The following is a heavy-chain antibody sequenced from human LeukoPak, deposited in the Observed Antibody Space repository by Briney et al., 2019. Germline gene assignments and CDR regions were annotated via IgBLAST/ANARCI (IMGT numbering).Heavy chain of an antibody. CDR3: ARVKALWFGTSYFDY. V-gene: IGHV3-9*01. CDR2: ISWNSGSI. CDR1: GFTFEDYA. D-gene: IGHD3-10*01. Sequence: PGRSLRLSCAASGFTFEDYAMHWVRQAPGKGLEWVSGISWNSGSIGYADSVKGRFTISRDNAKNSLYLQMNSLRAEDTAVYYCARVKALWFGTSYFDYWGQGTLVTVSS. J-gene: IGHJ4*02.